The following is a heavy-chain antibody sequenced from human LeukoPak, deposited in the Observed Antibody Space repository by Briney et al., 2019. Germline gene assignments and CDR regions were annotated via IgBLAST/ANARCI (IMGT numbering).Heavy chain of an antibody. J-gene: IGHJ5*02. D-gene: IGHD3-3*01. CDR3: ARAFYDFWSGYSTHTNWFDP. Sequence: ASVKVSCKASGYTFTSYGISWVRQAPGQGLELMGWISAYNGNTNYAQKLQGRVTMTTDTSTSTAYMELRSLRSDDTAVYYCARAFYDFWSGYSTHTNWFDPWGQGTLVTVSS. CDR2: ISAYNGNT. CDR1: GYTFTSYG. V-gene: IGHV1-18*01.